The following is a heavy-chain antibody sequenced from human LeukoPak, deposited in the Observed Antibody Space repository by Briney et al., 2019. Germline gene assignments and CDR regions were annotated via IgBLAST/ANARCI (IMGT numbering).Heavy chain of an antibody. J-gene: IGHJ4*02. CDR1: GYTFTSYD. CDR2: MNPNSGNT. Sequence: ASVKVSCKASGYTFTSYDINWVRQATGQGLEWMGWMNPNSGNTGYAQKFQGRVTMTEDTSTDTAYMGLSSLRSEDTAVYYCAALPAYYYDSSAASDYWGQGTLVTVSS. V-gene: IGHV1-8*01. CDR3: AALPAYYYDSSAASDY. D-gene: IGHD3-22*01.